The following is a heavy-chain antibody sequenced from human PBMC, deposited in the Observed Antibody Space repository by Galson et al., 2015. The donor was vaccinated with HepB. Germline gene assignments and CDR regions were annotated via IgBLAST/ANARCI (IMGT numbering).Heavy chain of an antibody. Sequence: SVKVSCMASGGTFSSYAISWVRQAPGQGLEWMGGIIPIFGTANYAQKFQGRVTITADESTSTAYMELSSLRAEDTAVYYCARGTSECTNGVCYGVTFDYWGQGTLVTASS. CDR1: GGTFSSYA. CDR3: ARGTSECTNGVCYGVTFDY. CDR2: IIPIFGTA. D-gene: IGHD2-8*01. V-gene: IGHV1-69*13. J-gene: IGHJ4*02.